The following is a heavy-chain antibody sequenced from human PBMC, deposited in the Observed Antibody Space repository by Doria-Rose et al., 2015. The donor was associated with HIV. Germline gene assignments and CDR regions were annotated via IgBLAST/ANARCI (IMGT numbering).Heavy chain of an antibody. J-gene: IGHJ4*02. V-gene: IGHV1-18*01. CDR1: GYTFSRYC. D-gene: IGHD3-10*01. Sequence: QVQLVQSGTEVRKPGASVKVCCKASGYTFSRYCLTWVRQAPGQGLAWMGWISGYNGNTNYAPKFQGRVTMTTDTSTNTAYLELRSLRSNDTAVYYCARGYFHSGSQYFFDYWGQGSLVTVSS. CDR2: ISGYNGNT. CDR3: ARGYFHSGSQYFFDY.